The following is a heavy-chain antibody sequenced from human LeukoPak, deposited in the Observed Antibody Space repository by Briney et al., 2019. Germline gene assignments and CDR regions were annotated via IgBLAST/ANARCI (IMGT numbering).Heavy chain of an antibody. CDR2: IYSGGST. CDR3: ARPGPYSGYDTVDY. V-gene: IGHV3-66*02. J-gene: IGHJ4*02. D-gene: IGHD5-12*01. CDR1: GFTVSSNY. Sequence: GGSLRLSCAASGFTVSSNYMSWVRQAPGKGLEWVSVIYSGGSTYYADSVKGRFTISRDNSKNTLYLQMNSLRAEDTAVYYCARPGPYSGYDTVDYWGQGTLVTVSS.